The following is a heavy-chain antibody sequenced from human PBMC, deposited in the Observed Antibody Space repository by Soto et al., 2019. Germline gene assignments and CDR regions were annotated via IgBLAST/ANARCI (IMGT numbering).Heavy chain of an antibody. Sequence: QVQLQQWGAGLLKPSETLSLTCAVYGGSCSGYYCNWIRQSPGKGLEWIGEIHPSGSTTYNPSLNGRVTMSLETSKTQVSLRLTSVTAADKAVYYCARGIDEYKVGNYWGQGTLVSVSS. J-gene: IGHJ4*02. CDR1: GGSCSGYY. V-gene: IGHV4-34*01. CDR3: ARGIDEYKVGNY. D-gene: IGHD1-26*01. CDR2: IHPSGST.